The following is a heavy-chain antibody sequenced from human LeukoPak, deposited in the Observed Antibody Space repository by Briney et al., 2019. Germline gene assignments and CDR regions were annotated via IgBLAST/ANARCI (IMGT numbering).Heavy chain of an antibody. D-gene: IGHD4-17*01. V-gene: IGHV4-39*01. Sequence: SKTLSLTCTVSGGSISSSSYYWGWIRQPPGKGLEWIGSIYYSGSTYYNPSLKSRVTISVDTSKNQFSLKLSSVTAADTAVYYCARRTIYYGDHDYWGQGTLVTVSS. CDR3: ARRTIYYGDHDY. J-gene: IGHJ4*02. CDR2: IYYSGST. CDR1: GGSISSSSYY.